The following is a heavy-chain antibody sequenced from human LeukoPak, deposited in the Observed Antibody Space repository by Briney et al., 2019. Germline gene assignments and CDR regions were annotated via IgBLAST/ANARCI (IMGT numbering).Heavy chain of an antibody. CDR3: ARELRFLGWLLIDY. CDR1: GYTFTGYY. CDR2: INPNSGGT. J-gene: IGHJ4*02. D-gene: IGHD3-3*01. Sequence: ASVKVSCKASGYTFTGYYMHWVRQAPGQGLEWMGWINPNSGGTNYAQKFQGRVTMTRDTSISTAYMELSRLRSDDTAVYYCARELRFLGWLLIDYWGQGTLVTVSS. V-gene: IGHV1-2*02.